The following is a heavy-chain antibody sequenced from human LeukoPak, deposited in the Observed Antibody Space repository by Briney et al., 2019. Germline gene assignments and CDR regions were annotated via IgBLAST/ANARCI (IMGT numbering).Heavy chain of an antibody. D-gene: IGHD3-3*01. Sequence: SETLSLTCAVFGGSFSGYYWSWIRQPPGKGLEWIGEINHSGSTNYNPSLKSRVTMSVDTSKNQFSLKLSSVTAADTSVDYCARGRITISWGQGTLVTASS. CDR1: GGSFSGYY. V-gene: IGHV4-34*01. J-gene: IGHJ5*02. CDR2: INHSGST. CDR3: ARGRITIS.